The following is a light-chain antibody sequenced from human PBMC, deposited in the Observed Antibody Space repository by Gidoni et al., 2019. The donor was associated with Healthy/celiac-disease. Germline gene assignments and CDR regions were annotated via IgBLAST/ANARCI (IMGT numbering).Light chain of an antibody. Sequence: SYELTQPPPVSVSPGQTARITCSGDALPKQYAYWYQQKPGQAPVLMIYKDSERPSGIPERFSGSSSGTTVTLTISGVQAGDEADYYCQSADSSGTYVVFGGGTKLTVL. J-gene: IGLJ2*01. CDR2: KDS. CDR1: ALPKQY. CDR3: QSADSSGTYVV. V-gene: IGLV3-25*02.